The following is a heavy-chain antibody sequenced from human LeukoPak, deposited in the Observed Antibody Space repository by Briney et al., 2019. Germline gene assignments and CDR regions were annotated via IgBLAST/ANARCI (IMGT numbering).Heavy chain of an antibody. V-gene: IGHV1-46*01. J-gene: IGHJ6*02. CDR3: ARELRSSIAYYYYGMDV. CDR1: GYTFTSYY. D-gene: IGHD5-12*01. Sequence: GASVKVSCKASGYTFTSYYMHWVRQAPGQGLEWMGIINPSGGSTSYAQKFQGRVTITRDTSTSTVYMELSSLRSEDTAVYYCARELRSSIAYYYYGMDVWGQGSTVTVSS. CDR2: INPSGGST.